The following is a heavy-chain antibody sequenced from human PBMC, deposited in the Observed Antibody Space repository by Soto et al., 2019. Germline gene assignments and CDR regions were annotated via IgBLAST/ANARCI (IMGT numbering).Heavy chain of an antibody. Sequence: ASVKVSCKASGYTFTSYGISWVRQAPGQGLEWMGWISAYNGNTNYAQKLQGRVTMTTDTSTSTAYMELRSLRSDDTAVYYCARHRTVVPAGGFDPWGQGTLVTVSS. CDR3: ARHRTVVPAGGFDP. CDR1: GYTFTSYG. CDR2: ISAYNGNT. D-gene: IGHD2-2*01. J-gene: IGHJ5*02. V-gene: IGHV1-18*01.